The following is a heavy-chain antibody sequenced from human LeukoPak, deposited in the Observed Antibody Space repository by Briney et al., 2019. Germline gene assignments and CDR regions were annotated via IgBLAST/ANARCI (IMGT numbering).Heavy chain of an antibody. V-gene: IGHV3-9*01. CDR1: GFTFDDYA. D-gene: IGHD3-10*01. CDR3: AKDNMVRGVIITSYFDY. CDR2: ISWNSGSI. J-gene: IGHJ4*02. Sequence: GGSLRLSCAASGFTFDDYAMHWVRQAPGKGLEWVSGISWNSGSIGYADSVKGRFTISRDNAKNSLYLQMNSLRAEDTALYYCAKDNMVRGVIITSYFDYWGQGTLVTVSS.